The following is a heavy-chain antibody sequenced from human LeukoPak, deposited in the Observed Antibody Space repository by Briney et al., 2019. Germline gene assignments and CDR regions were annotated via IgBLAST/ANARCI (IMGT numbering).Heavy chain of an antibody. Sequence: SETLSLTCTVSGGSISSSYWTWIRQPPGKGLEWIGYIYTSGSTDYNPSLKSRVTISADTSKNQFSLKLTSVTAADTAMYYCPRQIAAPGNYYYYMDVWGKGTTVTVSS. CDR1: GGSISSSY. D-gene: IGHD6-13*01. CDR3: PRQIAAPGNYYYYMDV. V-gene: IGHV4-4*09. J-gene: IGHJ6*03. CDR2: IYTSGST.